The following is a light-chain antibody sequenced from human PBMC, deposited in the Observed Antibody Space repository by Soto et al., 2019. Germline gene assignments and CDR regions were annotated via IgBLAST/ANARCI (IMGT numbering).Light chain of an antibody. CDR3: QQYNDWPLT. Sequence: EKVMTQSPATLSVSPGERATLSCRASQSVNSNLAWYQQQPGQAPRLLLYGASTRATGIPARFSGSASGTEFTITISILQSEDAAVYYCQQYNDWPLTFGGGTKVEIK. V-gene: IGKV3-15*01. CDR2: GAS. CDR1: QSVNSN. J-gene: IGKJ4*01.